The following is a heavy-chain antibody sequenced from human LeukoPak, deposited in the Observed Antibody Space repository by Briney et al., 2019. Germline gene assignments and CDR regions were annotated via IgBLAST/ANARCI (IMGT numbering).Heavy chain of an antibody. J-gene: IGHJ4*02. V-gene: IGHV1-18*01. D-gene: IGHD1-26*01. Sequence: ASVKVSCKASGYTSTSYGISWVRQAPGQGLEWMGWISAYNGNTNYAQKLQGRVTMTTDTSTSTAHMGLGRLRSRTTAVYYCARGHRSGSSHAPFDYWGEGTLVTVSS. CDR2: ISAYNGNT. CDR1: GYTSTSYG. CDR3: ARGHRSGSSHAPFDY.